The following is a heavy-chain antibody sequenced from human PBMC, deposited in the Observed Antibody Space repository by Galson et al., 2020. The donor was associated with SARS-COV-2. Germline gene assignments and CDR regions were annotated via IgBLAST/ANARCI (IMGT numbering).Heavy chain of an antibody. V-gene: IGHV1-18*01. J-gene: IGHJ5*02. D-gene: IGHD1-26*01. CDR2: ISAYNGNT. CDR1: GYTFTSYG. CDR3: ARDRRVGAKRSSWFDP. Sequence: ASVKVSCKASGYTFTSYGISWVRQAPGQGLEWMGWISAYNGNTNYAQKLQGRVTMTTDTSTSTAYMELRSLRSDDTAVYYCARDRRVGAKRSSWFDPWGQGTLVTVSS.